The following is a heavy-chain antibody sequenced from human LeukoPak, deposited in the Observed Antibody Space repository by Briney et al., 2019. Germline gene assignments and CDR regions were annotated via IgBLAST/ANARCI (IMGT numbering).Heavy chain of an antibody. V-gene: IGHV1-2*02. J-gene: IGHJ4*02. CDR1: GYTFTGYY. CDR3: ARTYYYDSSSGSFDY. D-gene: IGHD3-22*01. Sequence: ASVKVSCKASGYTFTGYYMHWVRQAPGQGLEWMGWINPNSGGTDYAQNLQGRVTMTRDTSISTAFMELSRLRSDDTAVYYCARTYYYDSSSGSFDYWGQGTLVTVSS. CDR2: INPNSGGT.